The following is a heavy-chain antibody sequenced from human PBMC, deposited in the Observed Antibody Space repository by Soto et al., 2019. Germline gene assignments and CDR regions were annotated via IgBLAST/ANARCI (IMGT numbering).Heavy chain of an antibody. CDR3: ARDLGRYCSSTSCYTLHYYGMDV. Sequence: GRSLRLSSVVVGFSFSSYGMHWVRQAPGKGLEWVAAIWYDGSNKYYADSVKGQFTTSRDNSKNTLYLQMNSLRAEDTAVYYCARDLGRYCSSTSCYTLHYYGMDVWGQGTTVTVSS. CDR1: GFSFSSYG. D-gene: IGHD2-2*02. V-gene: IGHV3-33*01. CDR2: IWYDGSNK. J-gene: IGHJ6*02.